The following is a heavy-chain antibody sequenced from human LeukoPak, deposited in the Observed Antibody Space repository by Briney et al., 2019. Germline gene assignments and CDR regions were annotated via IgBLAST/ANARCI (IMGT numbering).Heavy chain of an antibody. CDR2: ISWKSGSI. CDR3: AKALSGSYQYDAFDI. V-gene: IGHV3-9*01. CDR1: GFTFDDYA. Sequence: PGGSLRLSCAASGFTFDDYAMHWVRQAPGKGLEWVSGISWKSGSIGYADSVKGRFTISRDNAKNSLYLQMNSLRAEDTALYYCAKALSGSYQYDAFDIWGQGTMVTVSS. D-gene: IGHD1-26*01. J-gene: IGHJ3*02.